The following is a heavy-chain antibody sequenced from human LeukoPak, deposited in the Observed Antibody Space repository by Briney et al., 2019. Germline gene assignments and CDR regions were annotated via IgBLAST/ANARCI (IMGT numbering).Heavy chain of an antibody. V-gene: IGHV3-74*01. CDR1: GFIFSSNW. CDR3: VRDLGGRSGH. D-gene: IGHD1-26*01. Sequence: GGSLRLSCTASGFIFSSNWMHWVRQAPGKGLVWVSRINEDGSTTNHADSVKGRFTISRDNAKNTLYMQMNSLRAEDTAVYYCVRDLGGRSGHWGQGTLVTVSS. CDR2: INEDGSTT. J-gene: IGHJ4*02.